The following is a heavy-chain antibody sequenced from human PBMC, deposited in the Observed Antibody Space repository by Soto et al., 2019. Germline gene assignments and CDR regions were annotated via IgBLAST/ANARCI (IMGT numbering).Heavy chain of an antibody. V-gene: IGHV1-46*01. CDR3: AREAAVAGTSFDY. Sequence: QVQLVQSGAEVKKPGASVKVSCKASGYTFTSYYLHWVRQAPGQGLEWMARINPSVGSATYSQKFQGRVTMTRDTSTSTVSMELGGLRSEDTAVYYCAREAAVAGTSFDYWGQGTLVTVSS. J-gene: IGHJ4*02. D-gene: IGHD6-19*01. CDR1: GYTFTSYY. CDR2: INPSVGSA.